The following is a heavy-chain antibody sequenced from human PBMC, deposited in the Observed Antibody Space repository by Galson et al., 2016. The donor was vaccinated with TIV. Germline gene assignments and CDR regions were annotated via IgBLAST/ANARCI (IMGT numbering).Heavy chain of an antibody. CDR1: GGIFSGYA. J-gene: IGHJ2*01. CDR2: IISIFRTA. CDR3: ARPSDSSWYFDL. V-gene: IGHV1-69*13. Sequence: SVKVSCKASGGIFSGYAINWVRQAPGQGLEWMGRIISIFRTANYAEKFQGRVTITADESTSTVFVELTSLTSDDTATYYCARPSDSSWYFDLWGRGTQVIVSS. D-gene: IGHD6-13*01.